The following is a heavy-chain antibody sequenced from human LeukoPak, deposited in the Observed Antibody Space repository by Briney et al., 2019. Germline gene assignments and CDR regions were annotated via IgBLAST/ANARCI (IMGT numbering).Heavy chain of an antibody. Sequence: GGSLRLSCAASGFTFSSYAMSWVRQAPGKGLEWVSAISGSGSSTYYADSVKGRFTISRDNSKNTLYLQMNSLRAEDTAVYYCAKAGGYSNGWIDYWGQGTLVTVSS. D-gene: IGHD6-19*01. J-gene: IGHJ4*02. CDR3: AKAGGYSNGWIDY. V-gene: IGHV3-23*01. CDR2: ISGSGSST. CDR1: GFTFSSYA.